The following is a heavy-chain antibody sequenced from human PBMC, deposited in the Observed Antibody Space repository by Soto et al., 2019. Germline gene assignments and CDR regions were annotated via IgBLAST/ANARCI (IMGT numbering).Heavy chain of an antibody. J-gene: IGHJ6*01. D-gene: IGHD2-21*01. V-gene: IGHV3-33*01. CDR2: IWSDGSNK. CDR3: ARDVASAADYYYYNMDV. CDR1: GFTFSSYG. Sequence: QVQLVESGGGVVQPGRSLRLSCAASGFTFSSYGMHWVRQAPGKGLEWVAVIWSDGSNKYSADSVKGRFTISRDNSMNTLYLQMNSLRAEDTAVYYCARDVASAADYYYYNMDVW.